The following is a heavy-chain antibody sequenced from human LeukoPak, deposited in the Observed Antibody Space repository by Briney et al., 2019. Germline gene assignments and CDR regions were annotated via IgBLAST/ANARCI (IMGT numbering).Heavy chain of an antibody. Sequence: GGSLRLSCAASGFTFSGSAMHWVRQASGKGLEWVGRIRSKANSYATAYAASVKGRFTISRDDSKNTAYLQMNSLKTEDTAVYYCTRPRHPDYYDSSGIDYWGQRTLVTVSS. CDR1: GFTFSGSA. J-gene: IGHJ4*02. CDR3: TRPRHPDYYDSSGIDY. D-gene: IGHD3-22*01. V-gene: IGHV3-73*01. CDR2: IRSKANSYAT.